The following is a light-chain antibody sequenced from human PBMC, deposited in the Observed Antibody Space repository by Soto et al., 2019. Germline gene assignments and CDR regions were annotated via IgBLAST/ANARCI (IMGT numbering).Light chain of an antibody. V-gene: IGKV1-5*03. J-gene: IGKJ1*01. CDR2: EAS. Sequence: DIQMAQSPSTLSAYVGDRVTIPCRASQTISHWLAWYQQKPGKAPKIVIYEASSLQSGVPSRFSGSGTGTEFTLSISSLQPDDFETYYCQHYNVYTWTFGQGTKVDIK. CDR1: QTISHW. CDR3: QHYNVYTWT.